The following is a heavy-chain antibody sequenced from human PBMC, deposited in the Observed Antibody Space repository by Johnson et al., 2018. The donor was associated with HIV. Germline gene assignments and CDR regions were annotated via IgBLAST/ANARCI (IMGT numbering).Heavy chain of an antibody. Sequence: QVQLVESGGGLVKPGRSLRLSCAASGFTFSSYAMHWVRQAPGKGLEWVAVISYDGSNKYYADSVKGRFTISRDNSKNTLYLQMNSLRAEDTAVYYCARDRFPYYDFWSGYYRGAFDIWGQGTMVTVSS. CDR1: GFTFSSYA. J-gene: IGHJ3*02. CDR2: ISYDGSNK. D-gene: IGHD3-3*01. CDR3: ARDRFPYYDFWSGYYRGAFDI. V-gene: IGHV3-30*04.